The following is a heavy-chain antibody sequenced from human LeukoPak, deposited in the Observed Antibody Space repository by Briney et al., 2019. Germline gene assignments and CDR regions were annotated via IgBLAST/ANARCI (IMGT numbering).Heavy chain of an antibody. D-gene: IGHD2-2*01. Sequence: PGGSLRLSCAASGFTFSSYGMHWVRQAPGKGLEWVAVISYDGSNKYYADSVKGRFTISRDNAKNSLYLQMNSLRVEDTAVYFCAKDYCSSTTCYDGGRWAYYYYFMDVWGKGTTVTISS. CDR2: ISYDGSNK. CDR3: AKDYCSSTTCYDGGRWAYYYYFMDV. V-gene: IGHV3-30*18. CDR1: GFTFSSYG. J-gene: IGHJ6*03.